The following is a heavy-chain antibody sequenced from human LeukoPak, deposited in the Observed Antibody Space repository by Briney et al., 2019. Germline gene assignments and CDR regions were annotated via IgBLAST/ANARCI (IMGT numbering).Heavy chain of an antibody. V-gene: IGHV3-21*01. J-gene: IGHJ4*02. CDR1: RFTFSSYN. D-gene: IGHD5-24*01. CDR2: ISTISTYI. Sequence: PGGSLRLSCAASRFTFSSYNMNWVRQAPGKGLEWVSSISTISTYIYYADSVKGRFTISRDNAKNSLYLQMNSLRAEDTALYYCARGSDLEGSFDYWGQGTLVTVYS. CDR3: ARGSDLEGSFDY.